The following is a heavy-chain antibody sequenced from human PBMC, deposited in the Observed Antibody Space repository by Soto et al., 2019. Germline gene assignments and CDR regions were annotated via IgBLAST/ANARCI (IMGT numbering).Heavy chain of an antibody. CDR1: GYSFTSYW. CDR2: IYPGGSDT. V-gene: IGHV5-51*01. Sequence: GESLKISCKASGYSFTSYWIAWVRQMPGKVLEWMGIIYPGGSDTKYSPSFQGQVTISADRSISTAYLQWGSLKASDSAIYYCARTRTFSLGFYYSAMDVWGQGXAVTVYS. J-gene: IGHJ6*02. D-gene: IGHD3-16*01. CDR3: ARTRTFSLGFYYSAMDV.